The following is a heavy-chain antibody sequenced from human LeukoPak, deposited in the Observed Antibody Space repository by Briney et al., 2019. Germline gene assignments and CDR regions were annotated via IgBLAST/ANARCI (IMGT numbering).Heavy chain of an antibody. V-gene: IGHV1-69*05. CDR1: GGTFSSYA. D-gene: IGHD3-22*01. CDR3: ARAYDSSGYVAFDI. Sequence: SVKVSCKASGGTFSSYAISLVRQAPGQGLEWMGGIIPIFGTANYAQKFQGRVTITTDESTSTAYMELSSLRSEDTAVYYCARAYDSSGYVAFDIWGQGTMVTVSS. J-gene: IGHJ3*02. CDR2: IIPIFGTA.